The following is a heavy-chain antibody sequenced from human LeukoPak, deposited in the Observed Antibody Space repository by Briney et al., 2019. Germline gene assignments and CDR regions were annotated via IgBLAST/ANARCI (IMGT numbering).Heavy chain of an antibody. Sequence: GGSLRLSCAASGFTFSSYEMNWVRQAPGKGLEWVSYISSSGSTIYYADSVKGRFTISRDNSKNTLYLQMNSLRAEDTAVYYCAKDVRAYCGGDCYFDYWGRGTLVTVSS. V-gene: IGHV3-48*03. J-gene: IGHJ4*02. D-gene: IGHD2-21*02. CDR1: GFTFSSYE. CDR2: ISSSGSTI. CDR3: AKDVRAYCGGDCYFDY.